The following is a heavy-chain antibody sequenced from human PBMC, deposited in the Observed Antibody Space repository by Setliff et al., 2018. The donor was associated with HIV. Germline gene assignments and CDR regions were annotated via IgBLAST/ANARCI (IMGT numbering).Heavy chain of an antibody. D-gene: IGHD3-3*01. J-gene: IGHJ6*03. V-gene: IGHV1-8*01. CDR1: GYTFTSYD. Sequence: ASVKVSCKASGYTFTSYDINWVRQATGQGLEWMGWMNPNSGNTGYAQKFQGRVTMTRTTSISTAYMELSSLRSEDTAVYYCARVPNYNFWSGPSPRYYYYMDVWGKGTTVTVSS. CDR3: ARVPNYNFWSGPSPRYYYYMDV. CDR2: MNPNSGNT.